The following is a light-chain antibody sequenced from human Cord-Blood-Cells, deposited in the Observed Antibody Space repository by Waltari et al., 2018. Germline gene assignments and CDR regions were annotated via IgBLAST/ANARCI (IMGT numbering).Light chain of an antibody. J-gene: IGKJ4*01. CDR1: QGVSSY. CDR2: DAS. CDR3: QQRSNWLLT. Sequence: ESVLTQSPATLSLSPGEGATLSCRASQGVSSYLAWYQQKPGQAPRLLSYDASNRATGSPARFSGSGSGTDFTLSISSLEPEDFAVYYCQQRSNWLLTFGGGTKVEIK. V-gene: IGKV3-11*01.